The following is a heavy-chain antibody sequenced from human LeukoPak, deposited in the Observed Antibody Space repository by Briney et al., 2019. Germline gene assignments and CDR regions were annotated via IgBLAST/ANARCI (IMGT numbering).Heavy chain of an antibody. J-gene: IGHJ6*02. CDR1: GFTFSSYS. V-gene: IGHV3-7*04. D-gene: IGHD3-10*01. CDR3: ARDLSRTLGGYSYGSGSYGLWYYYYYGMDV. CDR2: IKQDGSEK. Sequence: GGSLRLSCAASGFTFSSYSMSWVRQAPGKGLEWVANIKQDGSEKYYVDSVKGRFTISRDNAKNSLYLQVNSLRAEDTAVYYCARDLSRTLGGYSYGSGSYGLWYYYYYGMDVWGQGTTVTVSS.